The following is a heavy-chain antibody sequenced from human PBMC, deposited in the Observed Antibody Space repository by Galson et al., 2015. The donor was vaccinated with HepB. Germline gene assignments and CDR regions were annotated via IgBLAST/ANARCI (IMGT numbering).Heavy chain of an antibody. Sequence: SLRLSCAASGFTFSSNAMGWVRQAPGKGLEWVSSISGSGGSTYYADSVKGRFTISRDNSKNRLYLQMSSLRAEDTAVYYCAKEGGANSYGGLPSWGQGTLVTVSS. CDR2: ISGSGGST. CDR1: GFTFSSNA. CDR3: AKEGGANSYGGLPS. D-gene: IGHD5-18*01. V-gene: IGHV3-23*01. J-gene: IGHJ5*02.